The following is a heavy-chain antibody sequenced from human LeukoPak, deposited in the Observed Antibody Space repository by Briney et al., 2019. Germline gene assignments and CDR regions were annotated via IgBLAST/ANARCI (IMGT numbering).Heavy chain of an antibody. D-gene: IGHD1-26*01. CDR1: GFTFSSYW. J-gene: IGHJ5*02. CDR3: TRDSGTYNWFDP. CDR2: INSDGSST. Sequence: GGSLRLSCAASGFTFSSYWMHWVRQAPGKGLVWVSRINSDGSSTSYADSVKGRFTISRDNAKNTLYLHMNSLKTEDTALYYCTRDSGTYNWFDPWGQGTLVTVSS. V-gene: IGHV3-74*01.